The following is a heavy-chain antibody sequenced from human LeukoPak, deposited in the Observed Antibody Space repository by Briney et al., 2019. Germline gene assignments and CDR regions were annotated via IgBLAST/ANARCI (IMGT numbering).Heavy chain of an antibody. Sequence: GGSLRLSCAASGFTFSSYGMHWVRQAPGKGLERVAFIRYDGSNKYYADSVKGRFTISRDNSKNTLYLQMNSLRAEDTAVYYCAKDKQWLLSPPYYFDYWGQGTLVTVSS. CDR3: AKDKQWLLSPPYYFDY. CDR2: IRYDGSNK. V-gene: IGHV3-30*02. CDR1: GFTFSSYG. J-gene: IGHJ4*02. D-gene: IGHD3-3*01.